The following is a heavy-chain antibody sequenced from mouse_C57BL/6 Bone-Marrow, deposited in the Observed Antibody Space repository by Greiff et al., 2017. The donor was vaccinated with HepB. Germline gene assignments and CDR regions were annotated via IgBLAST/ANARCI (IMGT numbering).Heavy chain of an antibody. Sequence: QVQLQPGAELVKPGASVKLSCKASGYTFTSYWMQWVKQRPGQGLEWIGEIDPSDSYTNYNQKFKGKATLTVDTSSSTAYMQLSSLTSEDSAVYYCATFITTESSYYYAMDYWGQGTSVTVSS. CDR2: IDPSDSYT. J-gene: IGHJ4*01. CDR1: GYTFTSYW. V-gene: IGHV1-50*01. D-gene: IGHD1-1*01. CDR3: ATFITTESSYYYAMDY.